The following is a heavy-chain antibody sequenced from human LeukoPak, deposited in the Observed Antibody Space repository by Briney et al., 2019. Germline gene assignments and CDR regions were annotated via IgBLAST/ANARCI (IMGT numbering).Heavy chain of an antibody. CDR2: VSYDGTDT. CDR1: GFTFTNYA. D-gene: IGHD2-21*01. V-gene: IGHV3-30*09. J-gene: IGHJ4*02. Sequence: GRSLRLSCAASGFTFTNYAMNWVRQAPGKGLEWVATVSYDGTDTSYADSVKGRFAIFRDKSKNTLYLQMNSLRAEDTAVYYCAKDASSPVIDYWGQGTLVTVSS. CDR3: AKDASSPVIDY.